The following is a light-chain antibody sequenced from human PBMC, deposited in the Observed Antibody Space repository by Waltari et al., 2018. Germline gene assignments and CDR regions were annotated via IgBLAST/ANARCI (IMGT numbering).Light chain of an antibody. CDR1: SRDVGGYHF. Sequence: QSALTQPRSVSGSPGQSVTISSTGTSRDVGGYHFVSWFQQHPGKVPKLLIYDVSERPSDVPDRFSGSKSANTASLTISGLQTDDEADYYCCSFAGSYTFVFGSGTRVTVL. CDR3: CSFAGSYTFV. J-gene: IGLJ1*01. V-gene: IGLV2-11*01. CDR2: DVS.